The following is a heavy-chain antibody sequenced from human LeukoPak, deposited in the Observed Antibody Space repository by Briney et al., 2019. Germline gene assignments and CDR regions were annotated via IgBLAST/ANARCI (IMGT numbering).Heavy chain of an antibody. V-gene: IGHV4-59*08. J-gene: IGHJ4*02. CDR1: GDSISSYY. CDR2: VYYSGRT. D-gene: IGHD3-10*01. Sequence: SETLSLTCTVAGDSISSYYWSWLRQPPGKGLEWIGHVYYSGRTTYNPSLRSRLTISVDTSTSQLSLKLSSVTAADTAVYYCARHKPTGSYPLELWGQGTLVTVSS. CDR3: ARHKPTGSYPLEL.